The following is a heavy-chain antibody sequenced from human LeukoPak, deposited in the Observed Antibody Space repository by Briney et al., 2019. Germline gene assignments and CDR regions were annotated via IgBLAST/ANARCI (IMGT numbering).Heavy chain of an antibody. J-gene: IGHJ4*02. CDR1: GGSISSSSYY. V-gene: IGHV4-39*01. CDR3: ARQVYSSNFDY. CDR2: IYYSGST. D-gene: IGHD2-8*01. Sequence: SETLSLTCTVSGGSISSSSYYWGWIRQPPGRGLEWIGSIYYSGSTYYNPSLKSRVTISVDTSKNQFSLKLSSVTAADTAVYYCARQVYSSNFDYWGQGTLVTVSS.